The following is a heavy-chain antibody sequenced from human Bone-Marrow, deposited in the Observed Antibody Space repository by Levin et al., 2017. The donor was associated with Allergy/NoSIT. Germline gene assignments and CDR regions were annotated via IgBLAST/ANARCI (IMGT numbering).Heavy chain of an antibody. CDR2: IKQDGSEK. Sequence: PGGSLRLSCAASGFTFSSYWMSWVRQAPGKGLEWVANIKQDGSEKYYVDSVKGRFTISRDNAKNSLYLQMNSLRAEDTAVYYCARPVALHSSSWQYYYYYGMDVWGQGTTVTVSS. CDR3: ARPVALHSSSWQYYYYYGMDV. D-gene: IGHD6-13*01. J-gene: IGHJ6*02. CDR1: GFTFSSYW. V-gene: IGHV3-7*03.